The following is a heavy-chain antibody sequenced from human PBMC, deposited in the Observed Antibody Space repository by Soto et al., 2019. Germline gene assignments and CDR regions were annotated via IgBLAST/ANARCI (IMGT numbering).Heavy chain of an antibody. Sequence: PGGSLRLSCAASGFTFDDYAMHWVRQAPGKGLEWVSGISWNSDNIGYADSVKGRFTISRDNVKNSLYLQMNSLRAEDTALYYCAKDLYSNYGDAFDTWGQGTMVTVS. CDR3: AKDLYSNYGDAFDT. D-gene: IGHD4-4*01. CDR2: ISWNSDNI. J-gene: IGHJ3*02. V-gene: IGHV3-9*01. CDR1: GFTFDDYA.